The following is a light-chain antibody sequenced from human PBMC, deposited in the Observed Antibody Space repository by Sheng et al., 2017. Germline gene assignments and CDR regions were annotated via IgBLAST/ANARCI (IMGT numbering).Light chain of an antibody. CDR1: QSLDNA. CDR2: DAS. V-gene: IGKV1-5*01. J-gene: IGKJ2*03. CDR3: QQYVRFYS. Sequence: DIQMTQSPSTLSASVGDRVTITCRASQSLDNALAWYQVKPGKAPKFLIYDASTLQRGVPSRFSGSGSGTEFTLTISSLQPDDFATYYCQQYVRFYSFGQGTKLE.